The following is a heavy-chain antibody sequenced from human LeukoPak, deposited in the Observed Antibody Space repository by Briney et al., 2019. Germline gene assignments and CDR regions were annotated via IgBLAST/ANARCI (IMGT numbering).Heavy chain of an antibody. D-gene: IGHD1-14*01. V-gene: IGHV4-39*07. Sequence: PSETLSLTCTVSGGSISSSSYYWGWIRQPPGKGLEWIGSIYYSGSTYYNPSLKSRVTISVDTSKNQFSLKLSSVTAADTAVYYCARGEVRGQPHNWFDPWGQGTLVTVSS. J-gene: IGHJ5*02. CDR3: ARGEVRGQPHNWFDP. CDR1: GGSISSSSYY. CDR2: IYYSGST.